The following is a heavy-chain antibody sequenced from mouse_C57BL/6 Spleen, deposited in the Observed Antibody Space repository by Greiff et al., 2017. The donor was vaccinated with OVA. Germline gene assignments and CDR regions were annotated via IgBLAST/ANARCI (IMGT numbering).Heavy chain of an antibody. V-gene: IGHV1-53*01. D-gene: IGHD4-1*01. CDR1: GYTFTSYW. CDR2: INPSNGGT. Sequence: QVQLQQPGTELVKPGASVKLSCKASGYTFTSYWMHWVKQRPGQGLEWIGNINPSNGGTNYNEKFKSKATLTVDKSSSTAYMQLSSLTAEDSAVYYCARKLGRGGYAMDYWGQGTSVTVSS. CDR3: ARKLGRGGYAMDY. J-gene: IGHJ4*01.